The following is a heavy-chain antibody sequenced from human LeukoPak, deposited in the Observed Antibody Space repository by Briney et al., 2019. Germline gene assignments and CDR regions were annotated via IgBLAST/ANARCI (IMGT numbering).Heavy chain of an antibody. CDR1: GLTFSSYA. V-gene: IGHV3-23*01. D-gene: IGHD3-22*01. Sequence: PGGSLRLSCAASGLTFSSYAMSWVRQAPGKGLEWVSAISGSGGSTYYADSVKGRFTISRDNSKNTLYLQMNSLRAEDTAVYYCAKDQAYLIVVVIREWGQGTLVTVSS. J-gene: IGHJ4*02. CDR2: ISGSGGST. CDR3: AKDQAYLIVVVIRE.